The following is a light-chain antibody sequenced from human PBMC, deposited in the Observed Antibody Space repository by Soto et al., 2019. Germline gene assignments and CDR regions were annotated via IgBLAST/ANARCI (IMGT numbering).Light chain of an antibody. CDR2: AAS. CDR3: QKYYSYPPT. J-gene: IGKJ1*01. V-gene: IGKV1-8*01. Sequence: AIRMTQSPSSLSASPGDRITLTSRASQGISSYLAWYQQKPGKAHKLLIYAASTLQSGVPSRFSGSGSGTDFTLTISCLQSEEFATYYCQKYYSYPPTVGQGNKVDIK. CDR1: QGISSY.